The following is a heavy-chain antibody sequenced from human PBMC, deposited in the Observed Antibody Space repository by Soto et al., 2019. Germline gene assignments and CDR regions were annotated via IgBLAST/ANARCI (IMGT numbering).Heavy chain of an antibody. CDR2: IYSSGST. J-gene: IGHJ4*02. Sequence: ASETLSLTCTVSGGSISSYYWSWIRQPPGKGLEWIGYIYSSGSTNYNPSLKSRVTISVDTSKHQFSLNLSSVTAADTAVYYCARGMAEEQIFYYFDYWGQGALVTVSS. CDR1: GGSISSYY. D-gene: IGHD3-9*01. CDR3: ARGMAEEQIFYYFDY. V-gene: IGHV4-59*01.